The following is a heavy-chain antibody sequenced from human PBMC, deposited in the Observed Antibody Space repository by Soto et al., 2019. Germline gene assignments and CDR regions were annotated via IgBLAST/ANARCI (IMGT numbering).Heavy chain of an antibody. V-gene: IGHV3-23*01. D-gene: IGHD2-8*01. Sequence: AGGSLRLSCAASGFTFSSYARSWVRQATGKGLEWVSAISGSGGSTYYAGSVKGRFTISRDNSKNTLYLLMNSLRAEDTAVYYCAATSGLPVPFDYWGQGTLVTISS. CDR3: AATSGLPVPFDY. CDR2: ISGSGGST. J-gene: IGHJ4*02. CDR1: GFTFSSYA.